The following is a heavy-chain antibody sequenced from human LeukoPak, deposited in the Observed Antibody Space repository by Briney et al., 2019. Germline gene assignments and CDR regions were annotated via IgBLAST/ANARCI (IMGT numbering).Heavy chain of an antibody. D-gene: IGHD3-22*01. CDR2: IYTSGST. J-gene: IGHJ4*02. CDR3: ARDTRVYDSSGYYWDYFDY. V-gene: IGHV4-4*07. Sequence: PSETLSLTCTVSGGSISSYYWSWIRQPAGKGLGWIGRIYTSGSTNYNPSLKSRVTMSVDTSKNQFSLKLSSVTAADTAVYYCARDTRVYDSSGYYWDYFDYWGQGTLVTVSS. CDR1: GGSISSYY.